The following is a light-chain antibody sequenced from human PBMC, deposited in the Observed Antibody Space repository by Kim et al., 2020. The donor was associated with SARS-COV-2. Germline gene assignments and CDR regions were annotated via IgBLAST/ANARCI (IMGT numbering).Light chain of an antibody. V-gene: IGKV1-5*03. CDR3: KHYNSYPWT. Sequence: DIQMTQSPSTLSASVGDRVTITCRASQSIDNWLAWYQQKPGKAPKLLIYKESNLESGVSSRFSGSGSGTEFTLTISSLQPDDFATYYCKHYNSYPWTFGQGTKVDIK. J-gene: IGKJ1*01. CDR1: QSIDNW. CDR2: KES.